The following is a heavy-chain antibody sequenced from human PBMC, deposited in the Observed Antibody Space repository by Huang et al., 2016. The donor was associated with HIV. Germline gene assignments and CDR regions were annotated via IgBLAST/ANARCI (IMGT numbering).Heavy chain of an antibody. Sequence: QVHLVESGGGVVQPGGSLRLSCAASGFKLSGFGMHWVRQAPGKERGWVAVISYDGRSQFYTDSVKRRFTISRDNSDNTLSLQMKGLRPDDTAVYYCAKESRWFSDFDHWGQGVLVSVSS. D-gene: IGHD2-15*01. J-gene: IGHJ4*02. CDR1: GFKLSGFG. V-gene: IGHV3-30*18. CDR2: ISYDGRSQ. CDR3: AKESRWFSDFDH.